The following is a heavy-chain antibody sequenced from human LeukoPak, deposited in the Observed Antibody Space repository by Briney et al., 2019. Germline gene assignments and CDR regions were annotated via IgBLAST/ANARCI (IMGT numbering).Heavy chain of an antibody. Sequence: QSGGSLRLSCAASGFTFSNYAMRWVRQAPGKGLEWVSTFSGTSTNSYADAVKGRVTISRDNSKNTLYLQMNSLRAEDTAVYYCAKLKQWQPQRYFFEYWGQGALVTVAS. CDR1: GFTFSNYA. D-gene: IGHD6-19*01. CDR2: FSGTSTN. V-gene: IGHV3-23*01. CDR3: AKLKQWQPQRYFFEY. J-gene: IGHJ4*02.